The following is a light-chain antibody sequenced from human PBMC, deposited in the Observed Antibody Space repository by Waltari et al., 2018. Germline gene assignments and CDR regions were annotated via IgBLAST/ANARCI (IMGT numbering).Light chain of an antibody. CDR2: EVN. V-gene: IGLV2-23*02. CDR3: FSYTGDTTLYV. Sequence: QSALTQPASVSGSPGQSITISCTGTSNDVGNYNLVSWYQQYPGKVPQLIIYEVNKRPSGVSHRFSGSKARNTASLTISGLQAEDESDYYCFSYTGDTTLYVFGTGTKVTV. J-gene: IGLJ1*01. CDR1: SNDVGNYNL.